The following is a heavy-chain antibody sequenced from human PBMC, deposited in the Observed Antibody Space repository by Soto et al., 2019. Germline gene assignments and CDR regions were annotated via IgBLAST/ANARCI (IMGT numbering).Heavy chain of an antibody. CDR3: ARHRLYCDYDNYYFDD. V-gene: IGHV4-39*01. D-gene: IGHD4-17*01. CDR1: GGSIGRSSYY. Sequence: SETLSLTCTVSGGSIGRSSYYWGWIRQPPGKGLEWIGSIYYSGSTYYNPSLKSRVTISVDTSKNQFSLKLSSVTAADTAVYYCARHRLYCDYDNYYFDDWGQGTLVTISS. J-gene: IGHJ4*02. CDR2: IYYSGST.